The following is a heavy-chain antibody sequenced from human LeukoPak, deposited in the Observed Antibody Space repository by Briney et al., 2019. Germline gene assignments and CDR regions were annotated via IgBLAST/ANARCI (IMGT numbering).Heavy chain of an antibody. Sequence: PSETLSLTCTVSGGSISSYYWSWIRQPPGKGLEWIGYIYYSGSTNYNPSLKSRVTISVDTSKNQFSLKLSSVTAADTAVYYCARTSQVGATKGWFDPWGQGTLVTVSS. CDR2: IYYSGST. D-gene: IGHD1-26*01. V-gene: IGHV4-59*12. CDR1: GGSISSYY. J-gene: IGHJ5*02. CDR3: ARTSQVGATKGWFDP.